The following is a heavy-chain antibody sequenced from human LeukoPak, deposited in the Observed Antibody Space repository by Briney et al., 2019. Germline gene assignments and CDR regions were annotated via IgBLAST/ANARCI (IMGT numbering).Heavy chain of an antibody. CDR2: INPKSGRT. CDR3: ARGRSGLAAAGTYDY. J-gene: IGHJ4*02. Sequence: ASVKASCKASGYTFTSSDINWVRQATGQGLEWMGWINPKSGRTGYAKKFQARVSMTMNTSISTAYMEVSSLRFEDTVVYYCARGRSGLAAAGTYDYWGQGTLITVSS. D-gene: IGHD6-13*01. V-gene: IGHV1-8*01. CDR1: GYTFTSSD.